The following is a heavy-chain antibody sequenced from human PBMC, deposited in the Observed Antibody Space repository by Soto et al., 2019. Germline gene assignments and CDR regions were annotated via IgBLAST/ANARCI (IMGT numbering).Heavy chain of an antibody. V-gene: IGHV1-18*01. CDR1: GYIFTNYG. CDR3: ARSPRIVTAATGIRDFGY. J-gene: IGHJ4*02. D-gene: IGHD6-13*01. Sequence: QVHLVQSGAEVKTPGASVKVSCKVFGYIFTNYGISWVRQAPGQGLEWMGWISAYNGDTIYAQRFQGSVTMTTDTSTSTAYMELTSLRSDDTAVFFCARSPRIVTAATGIRDFGYWGQGTLVSVSS. CDR2: ISAYNGDT.